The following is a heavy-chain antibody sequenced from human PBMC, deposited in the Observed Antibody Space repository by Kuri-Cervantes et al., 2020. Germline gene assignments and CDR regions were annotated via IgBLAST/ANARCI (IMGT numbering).Heavy chain of an antibody. D-gene: IGHD4-17*01. CDR2: VSPFNGNT. Sequence: ASVKVSCKASGYTFTSYDISWVRQAPGAGLEWMGWVSPFNGNTNYAQKFQGRVTLTTDTSTSTAYMELSRLRSDDTAVYYCARQDVSTVTLDYWGQGTLVTVSS. V-gene: IGHV1-18*01. J-gene: IGHJ4*02. CDR3: ARQDVSTVTLDY. CDR1: GYTFTSYD.